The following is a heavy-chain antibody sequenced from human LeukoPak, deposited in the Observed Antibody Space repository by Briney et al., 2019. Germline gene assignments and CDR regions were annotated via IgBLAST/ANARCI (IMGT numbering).Heavy chain of an antibody. CDR2: IYHSGST. CDR1: GGSISSGGYY. J-gene: IGHJ1*01. D-gene: IGHD3-9*01. V-gene: IGHV4-30-2*01. CDR3: ARSGSDIFAQH. Sequence: PSETLSLTCTVSGGSISSGGYYWSWIRQPPGKGLEWIGYIYHSGSTYYNPSLKSRVTISVDRSKNQFSLKLSSVTAADTAVYYCARSGSDIFAQHWGQGTLVTVSS.